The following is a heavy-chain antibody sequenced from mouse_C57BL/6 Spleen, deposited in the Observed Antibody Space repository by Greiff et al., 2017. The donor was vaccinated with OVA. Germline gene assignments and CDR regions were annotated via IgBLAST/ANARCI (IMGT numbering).Heavy chain of an antibody. CDR3: ARNWDYYGSMGPHWYFDV. CDR1: GYAFSSSW. Sequence: QVQLQQSGPELVKPGASVKISCKASGYAFSSSWMNWVKQRPGKGLEWIGRIYPGDGDTNYNGKFKGKATLTADKSSSTAYMQLISLTSEDSAVYFCARNWDYYGSMGPHWYFDVWGTGTTVTVSS. CDR2: IYPGDGDT. D-gene: IGHD1-1*01. V-gene: IGHV1-82*01. J-gene: IGHJ1*03.